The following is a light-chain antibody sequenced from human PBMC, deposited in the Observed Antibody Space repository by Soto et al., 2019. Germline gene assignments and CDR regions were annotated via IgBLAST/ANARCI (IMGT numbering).Light chain of an antibody. CDR1: QSVSSSY. CDR2: GAS. CDR3: QQYNTYLS. V-gene: IGKV3-15*01. J-gene: IGKJ1*01. Sequence: EIVLTQSPVTLSLSPGERATLSCRASQSVSSSYLAWYQQEPGQAPRLLIYGASTRATGVPARFSGSGSGTEFTLTISTLQSEDFAAYFCQQYNTYLSFGQGTKVDIK.